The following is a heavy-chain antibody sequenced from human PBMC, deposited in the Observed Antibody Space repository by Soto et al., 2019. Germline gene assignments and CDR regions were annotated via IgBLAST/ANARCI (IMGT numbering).Heavy chain of an antibody. CDR3: ARRYGGNFDY. V-gene: IGHV4-59*01. J-gene: IGHJ4*02. CDR2: IYYSGST. Sequence: QVQLQESGPGLVKPSETLSLTCTVSVGSISSYYWSWIRQPPGKGLEWIGYIYYSGSTNYNPSLKSLVTISVDTSKNQFSLKLSSVTAADTSVYYCARRYGGNFDYWGQGTLVTVSS. D-gene: IGHD2-15*01. CDR1: VGSISSYY.